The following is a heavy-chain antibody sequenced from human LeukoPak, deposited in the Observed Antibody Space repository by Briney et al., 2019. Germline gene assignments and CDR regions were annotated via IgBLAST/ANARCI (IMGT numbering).Heavy chain of an antibody. D-gene: IGHD3-10*01. V-gene: IGHV3-9*01. Sequence: GRSLRLSCAASGFTFDDYATHWVRQAPGKGLEWVSGISWNSGSIGYADSVKGRFTISRDNAKNSLYLQMNSLRAEDTALYYCAKGPYYYGSGSYFHHSAFDIWGQGTMVTVSS. CDR2: ISWNSGSI. CDR1: GFTFDDYA. J-gene: IGHJ3*02. CDR3: AKGPYYYGSGSYFHHSAFDI.